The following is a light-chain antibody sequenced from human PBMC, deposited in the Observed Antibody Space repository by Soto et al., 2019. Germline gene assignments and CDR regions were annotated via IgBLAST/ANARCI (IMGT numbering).Light chain of an antibody. CDR2: GAA. CDR3: QQYHNWPA. CDR1: QSVFSS. Sequence: EIVMTQSPATLSVSPGERATLSCRASQSVFSSLAWYQQKPGQAPRLLIYGAATRATGIPARFSGRGSGTEFTLTISSLQSEDFAFYFCQQYHNWPAFGQGTKVEIK. J-gene: IGKJ1*01. V-gene: IGKV3-15*01.